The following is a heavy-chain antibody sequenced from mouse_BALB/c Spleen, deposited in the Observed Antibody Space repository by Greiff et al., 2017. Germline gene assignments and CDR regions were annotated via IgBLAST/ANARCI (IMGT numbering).Heavy chain of an antibody. D-gene: IGHD2-12*01. CDR3: AIRRAMDY. CDR2: INSNGGST. Sequence: EVKVVESGGGLVQPGGSLKLSCAASGFTFSSYGMSWVRQTPDKRLELVATINSNGGSTYYPDSVKGRFTISRDNAKNTLYLQMSSLKSEDTAMYYCAIRRAMDYWGQGTSVTVSS. V-gene: IGHV5-6-3*01. J-gene: IGHJ4*01. CDR1: GFTFSSYG.